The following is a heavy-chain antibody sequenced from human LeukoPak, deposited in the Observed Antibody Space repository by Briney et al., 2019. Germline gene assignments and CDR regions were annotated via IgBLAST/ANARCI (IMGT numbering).Heavy chain of an antibody. V-gene: IGHV3-30*02. CDR3: AKDSGSYFFDY. D-gene: IGHD1-26*01. Sequence: GGSLRLSCAASGFTFSSYGMHWVRQAPGKGMEWVAFIRYDGSNKYYADSVKGRFTISRDNSKNTLYLQMNSLRAEDTAVYYCAKDSGSYFFDYWGQGTLVTVPS. J-gene: IGHJ4*02. CDR1: GFTFSSYG. CDR2: IRYDGSNK.